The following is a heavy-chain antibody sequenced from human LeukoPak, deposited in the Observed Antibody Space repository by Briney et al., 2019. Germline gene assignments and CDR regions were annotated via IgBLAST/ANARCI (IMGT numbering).Heavy chain of an antibody. CDR1: GYSISSGYY. J-gene: IGHJ4*02. CDR3: ARDKQQLANRAIDY. D-gene: IGHD6-13*01. Sequence: SEALSLTCTVSGYSISSGYYWGWIRQPPGKGLEWIGSIYHSGSTYYNPSLKSRVTISVDTSKNQFSLKLSSVTAADTAVYYCARDKQQLANRAIDYWGQGTLVTVSS. V-gene: IGHV4-38-2*02. CDR2: IYHSGST.